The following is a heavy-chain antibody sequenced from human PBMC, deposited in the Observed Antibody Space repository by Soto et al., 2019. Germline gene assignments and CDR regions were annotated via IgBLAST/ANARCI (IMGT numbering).Heavy chain of an antibody. D-gene: IGHD3-22*01. CDR1: GGSINSSNW. Sequence: QVQLQESGPGLVKPSGTLSLICTISGGSINSSNWWTWVRQAPGKGLEWIAEIYHSGNSDYNPSLKSRVTISLDKSNIQFSLEVTSVTAADTAVYYCARKDHACGYSWGQGILVTVSS. V-gene: IGHV4-4*02. CDR3: ARKDHACGYS. J-gene: IGHJ4*02. CDR2: IYHSGNS.